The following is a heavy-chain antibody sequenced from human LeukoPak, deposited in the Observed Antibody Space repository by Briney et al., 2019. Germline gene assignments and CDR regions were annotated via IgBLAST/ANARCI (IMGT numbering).Heavy chain of an antibody. CDR1: GGSITSYY. CDR3: AREFSGTSIAARVFDS. J-gene: IGHJ4*02. V-gene: IGHV4-4*07. D-gene: IGHD6-6*01. Sequence: SETLSLTCTGSGGSITSYYWTYIRQPAGKGLEWIGRIHTSGSTNYNPSLKSRVTMSVDTSKNQFSLNLSSVTAADTAMYYCAREFSGTSIAARVFDSWGQGTLVTVSS. CDR2: IHTSGST.